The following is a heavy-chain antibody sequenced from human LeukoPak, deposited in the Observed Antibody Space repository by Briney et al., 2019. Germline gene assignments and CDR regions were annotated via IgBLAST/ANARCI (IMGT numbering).Heavy chain of an antibody. V-gene: IGHV4-30-4*08. CDR3: ASLSSGYYYYMDV. D-gene: IGHD3-22*01. CDR2: IYYSGST. CDR1: GGSISSGDYY. Sequence: SETLSLTCTVSGGSISSGDYYWSWIRQPPGKGLEWIGYIYYSGSTYYNPSLKSRVTISVDTSKNQFSLKLSSVTAADTAVYYCASLSSGYYYYMDVWGKGTTVTVSS. J-gene: IGHJ6*03.